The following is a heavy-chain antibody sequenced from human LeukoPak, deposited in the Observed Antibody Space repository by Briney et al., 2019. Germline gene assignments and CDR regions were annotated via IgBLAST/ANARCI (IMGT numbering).Heavy chain of an antibody. D-gene: IGHD3-10*02. CDR1: GGSISSSSYY. CDR3: AKLVAAMVYVRGIYYFDY. J-gene: IGHJ4*02. V-gene: IGHV4-39*01. CDR2: IYYSGST. Sequence: SETLSLTCTVSGGSISSSSYYWGWIRQPPGKGLEWIGSIYYSGSTYYKPSLKGRVTICVDTSKNQFSLKLSSVTATDTAVYYCAKLVAAMVYVRGIYYFDYWGQGTLVTVSS.